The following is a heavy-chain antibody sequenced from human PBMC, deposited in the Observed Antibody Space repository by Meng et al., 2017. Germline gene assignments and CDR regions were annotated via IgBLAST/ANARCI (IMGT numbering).Heavy chain of an antibody. J-gene: IGHJ6*02. V-gene: IGHV4-61*02. CDR3: ARTGSCTSTSCYDYFYGLDV. Sequence: SETLSLTCTVSGGSISSGSYFWSWIRQPAGKGLEWIGRIYTSESTNYNPSLKSRVTISVDTSKNQFSLRLSSVTAADTAVYYCARTGSCTSTSCYDYFYGLDVWGQGTMVTVAS. CDR1: GGSISSGSYF. D-gene: IGHD2-2*01. CDR2: IYTSEST.